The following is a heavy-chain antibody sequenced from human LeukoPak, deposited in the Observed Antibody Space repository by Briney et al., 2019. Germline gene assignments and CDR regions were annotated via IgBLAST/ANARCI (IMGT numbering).Heavy chain of an antibody. D-gene: IGHD3-22*01. CDR1: GGSFSGYY. CDR2: INHSGST. J-gene: IGHJ4*02. Sequence: PSETLSLTCAVYGGSFSGYYWSWIRQPPGKGLEWIGEINHSGSTNYNPSLKSRVTISVDTSKNQFSLKLSSVTAADTAVYYCARPYDSSGSAGWGQGTLVTVSS. V-gene: IGHV4-34*01. CDR3: ARPYDSSGSAG.